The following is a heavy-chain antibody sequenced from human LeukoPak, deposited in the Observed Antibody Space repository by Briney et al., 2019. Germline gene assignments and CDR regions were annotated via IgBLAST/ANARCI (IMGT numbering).Heavy chain of an antibody. V-gene: IGHV1-2*02. Sequence: VASVKVSCKASGYTFTSYGISWVRQAPGQGLEWMGWINPNSGGTNYAQKFQGRVTMTRDTSISTAYMELSRLRSDDTAVYYCAGFTPAAGYYYYYYMDVWGKGTTVTVSS. D-gene: IGHD6-13*01. CDR3: AGFTPAAGYYYYYYMDV. CDR2: INPNSGGT. J-gene: IGHJ6*03. CDR1: GYTFTSYG.